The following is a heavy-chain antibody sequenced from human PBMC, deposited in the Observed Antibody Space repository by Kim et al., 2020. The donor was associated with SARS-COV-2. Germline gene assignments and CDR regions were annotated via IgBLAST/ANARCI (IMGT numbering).Heavy chain of an antibody. CDR3: ARLSGGDIDAFDI. Sequence: NPPLQGRVTISVDTSKNQFSLKLSSVTAADTAVYYCARLSGGDIDAFDIWGQGTMVTVSS. V-gene: IGHV4-59*08. D-gene: IGHD2-21*02. J-gene: IGHJ3*02.